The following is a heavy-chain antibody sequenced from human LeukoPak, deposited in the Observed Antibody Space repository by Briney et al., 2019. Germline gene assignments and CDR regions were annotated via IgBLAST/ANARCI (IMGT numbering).Heavy chain of an antibody. CDR3: ARGGYYYDSSGYSHLPDY. Sequence: SVKVSCKASGGTFSSYAFSWVRQAPGQGLEWMGGIIPIVGTTNYAQMFQGRVTIAADESTSTAYMELSSLRPEDTAVYYCARGGYYYDSSGYSHLPDYRGQGTLVTVSA. D-gene: IGHD3-22*01. CDR2: IIPIVGTT. CDR1: GGTFSSYA. J-gene: IGHJ4*02. V-gene: IGHV1-69*13.